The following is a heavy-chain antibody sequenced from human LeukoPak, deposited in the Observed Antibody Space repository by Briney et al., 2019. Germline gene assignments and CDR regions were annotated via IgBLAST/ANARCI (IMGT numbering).Heavy chain of an antibody. CDR2: IWFDGKNQ. CDR3: ARDRHCVNGVCHSPAGMNV. V-gene: IGHV3-33*08. Sequence: GGSLRLSCAASGFTFSSSAMSWVRQAPGKGLEWVADIWFDGKNQHFADSVRGRFAISRDNSKNTVYLQINSLRAEDTAVYYCARDRHCVNGVCHSPAGMNVWGQGTTVTVSS. J-gene: IGHJ6*02. D-gene: IGHD2-8*01. CDR1: GFTFSSSA.